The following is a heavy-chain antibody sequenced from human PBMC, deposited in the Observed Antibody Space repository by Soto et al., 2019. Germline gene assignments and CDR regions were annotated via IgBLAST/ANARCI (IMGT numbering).Heavy chain of an antibody. CDR1: GYTFTSYY. CDR3: ARPALTSGPFDY. Sequence: ASVKVSCKASGYTFTSYYMHWVRQAPGQGLEWMGIINPSGDSTSCAQKFQGRVTMTRDTSTSTVYMELSSLRSEDTAVYYCARPALTSGPFDYWGQGTLVTVSS. CDR2: INPSGDST. D-gene: IGHD4-17*01. V-gene: IGHV1-46*01. J-gene: IGHJ4*02.